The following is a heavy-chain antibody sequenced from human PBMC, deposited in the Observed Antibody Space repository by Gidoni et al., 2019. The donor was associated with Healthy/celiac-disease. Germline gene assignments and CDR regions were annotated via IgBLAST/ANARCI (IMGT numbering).Heavy chain of an antibody. Sequence: QVQLVESGGGLVKPGGSLRLSCEASGFTFRDSYMSWSRQAPGKGLELVSYISSSGSTIYYADSVKGRFTISRDNAKNSLYLQMNSLRAEDTAVYYCARDQDYYDSSGYSNFDYWGQGTLVTVSS. D-gene: IGHD3-22*01. CDR1: GFTFRDSY. V-gene: IGHV3-11*01. CDR3: ARDQDYYDSSGYSNFDY. J-gene: IGHJ4*02. CDR2: ISSSGSTI.